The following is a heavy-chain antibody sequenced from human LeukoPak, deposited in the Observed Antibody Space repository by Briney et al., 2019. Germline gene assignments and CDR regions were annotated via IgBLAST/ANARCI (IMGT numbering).Heavy chain of an antibody. CDR1: GYTFTSYD. Sequence: ASVKVSCKASGYTFTSYDINWVRQATGQGLEWMGWINPNSGGTNYAQKFQGRVTMTRDTSISTAYMELSRLRSDDTAVYYCARQPYYDFWSGYFSDSWFDPWGQGTLVTVSS. V-gene: IGHV1-2*02. CDR3: ARQPYYDFWSGYFSDSWFDP. J-gene: IGHJ5*02. D-gene: IGHD3-3*01. CDR2: INPNSGGT.